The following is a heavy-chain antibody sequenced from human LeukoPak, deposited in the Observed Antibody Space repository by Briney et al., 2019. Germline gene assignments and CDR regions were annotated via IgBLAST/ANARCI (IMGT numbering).Heavy chain of an antibody. CDR3: AKGYCSGGSCHVGYFDY. V-gene: IGHV3-74*01. CDR1: GFTFSSYW. J-gene: IGHJ4*02. Sequence: GGSLRLSCAASGFTFSSYWMHWVRQAPGKGLVWVSRINSDGSTTNYADSVKGRFTISRDNAKNTLYLQMNSLRAEDTAVYYCAKGYCSGGSCHVGYFDYWGQGTLVTVSS. D-gene: IGHD2-15*01. CDR2: INSDGSTT.